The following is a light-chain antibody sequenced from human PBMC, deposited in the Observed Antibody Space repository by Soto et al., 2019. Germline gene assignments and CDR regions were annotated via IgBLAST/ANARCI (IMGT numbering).Light chain of an antibody. J-gene: IGKJ5*01. CDR2: WAS. CDR1: QSVLFNSNNKNY. CDR3: QQYYSTPIT. V-gene: IGKV4-1*01. Sequence: DIVMTQSPDSLAVSLGERASINCKSSQSVLFNSNNKNYVAWFQQKQGQXPKIXIYWASTRESGVPDRFSGYVSGTDLTITISSLQAEDGEVYDGQQYYSTPITFGQGTRLEIK.